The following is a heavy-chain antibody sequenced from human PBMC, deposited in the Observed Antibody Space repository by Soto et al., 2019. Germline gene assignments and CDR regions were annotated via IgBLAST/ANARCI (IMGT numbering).Heavy chain of an antibody. Sequence: GESVKISCXGSGYSFTSYWIGWVRQMPGKGLEWMGIIYPGDSDTRYSPSFQGQVTISADKSISTAYLQWSSLKASDTAMYYCARYRSGIAPHVYYGMDVWGQGTTVTVSS. J-gene: IGHJ6*02. CDR2: IYPGDSDT. D-gene: IGHD2-15*01. V-gene: IGHV5-51*01. CDR3: ARYRSGIAPHVYYGMDV. CDR1: GYSFTSYW.